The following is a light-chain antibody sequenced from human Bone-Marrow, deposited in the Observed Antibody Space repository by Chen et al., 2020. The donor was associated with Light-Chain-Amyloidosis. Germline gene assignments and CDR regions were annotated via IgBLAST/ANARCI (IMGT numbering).Light chain of an antibody. CDR1: QGIRND. CDR2: AAS. V-gene: IGKV1-6*01. J-gene: IGKJ2*01. CDR3: LQDYNYPYT. Sequence: AIQMTQPPSSLSASVGDRVIITCRASQGIRNDLGWYQQKPGKAPKLLIYAASTLQSGVPSRFSGSGSGTDFTLTISSLQPEDFATYYCLQDYNYPYTFGQGTKLEIK.